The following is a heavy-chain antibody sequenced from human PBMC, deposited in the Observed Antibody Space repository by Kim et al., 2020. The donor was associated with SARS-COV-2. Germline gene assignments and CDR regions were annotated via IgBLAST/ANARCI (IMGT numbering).Heavy chain of an antibody. CDR3: ARSGKTESKFDY. J-gene: IGHJ4*02. V-gene: IGHV4-39*01. D-gene: IGHD1-1*01. CDR1: GGSISSSSYY. CDR2: IYYSGST. Sequence: SETLSLTCTVSGGSISSSSYYWGWIRQPPGKGLEWIGSIYYSGSTYYNPSLKSRVTTSVDTSKNQFSLKLSSVTAADTAVYYCARSGKTESKFDYWGQGTLVTVSS.